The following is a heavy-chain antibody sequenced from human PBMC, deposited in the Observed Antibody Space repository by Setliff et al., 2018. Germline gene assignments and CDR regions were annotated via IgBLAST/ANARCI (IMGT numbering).Heavy chain of an antibody. CDR1: GASFSDYY. Sequence: ETLSLTCTVYGASFSDYYWGWIRPPPGKGLEWIAEINHSGSTNYNPSFKGRVTISLETATNQFSLNLISVTAADTAVYYCRLAHCNDTTCEEALDCWSQGTLVTVSS. CDR3: RLAHCNDTTCEEALDC. V-gene: IGHV4-34*03. D-gene: IGHD1-1*01. J-gene: IGHJ4*02. CDR2: INHSGST.